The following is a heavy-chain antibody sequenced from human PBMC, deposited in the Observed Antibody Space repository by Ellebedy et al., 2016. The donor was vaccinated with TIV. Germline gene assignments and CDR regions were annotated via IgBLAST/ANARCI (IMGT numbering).Heavy chain of an antibody. CDR2: INPSGGST. J-gene: IGHJ6*02. Sequence: ASVKVSCKASGYTFTSYYMHWVRQAPGQGLEWMGIINPSGGSTSYAQKFQGRVTMTRDTSTSTAYMELSSLRSEDTAVYYCARGGCSGGSCYSAYYYGMDVWGQGTTVTVSS. CDR1: GYTFTSYY. V-gene: IGHV1-46*01. D-gene: IGHD2-15*01. CDR3: ARGGCSGGSCYSAYYYGMDV.